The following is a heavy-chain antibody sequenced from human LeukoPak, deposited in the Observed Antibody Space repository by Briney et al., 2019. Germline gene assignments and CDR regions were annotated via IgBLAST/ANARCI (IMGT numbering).Heavy chain of an antibody. CDR3: ARESYSSSYLFDF. V-gene: IGHV4-39*07. J-gene: IGHJ4*02. D-gene: IGHD6-6*01. CDR1: GGSISSSSYY. CDR2: IYYSGST. Sequence: SETLSLTCTVSGGSISSSSYYWGWIRQPPGKGLEWIGSIYYSGSTYYNPSLKSRVTISVDTSKNQISLKVNSVTAADTAVYYCARESYSSSYLFDFWGQGTLVTVSS.